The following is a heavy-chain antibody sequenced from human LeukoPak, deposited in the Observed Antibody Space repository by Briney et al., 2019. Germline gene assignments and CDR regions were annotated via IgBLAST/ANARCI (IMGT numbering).Heavy chain of an antibody. CDR3: ARVQGIAAAGTLDY. J-gene: IGHJ4*02. Sequence: GGSLRLSCAASGLTFSTSWMNWVRQAPGKGLVWVSHINRDGSRTTYADSVKGRFTISRDNSKNTLYLQMNSLRAEDTAVYYCARVQGIAAAGTLDYWGQGTLVTVSS. CDR2: INRDGSRT. D-gene: IGHD6-13*01. V-gene: IGHV3-74*01. CDR1: GLTFSTSW.